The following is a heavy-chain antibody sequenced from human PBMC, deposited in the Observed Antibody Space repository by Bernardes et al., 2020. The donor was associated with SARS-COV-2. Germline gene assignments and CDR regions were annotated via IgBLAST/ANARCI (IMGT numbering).Heavy chain of an antibody. Sequence: GGSLRLCCAASEFTFSSYGMHWVRQAPGKGLEWVAVISYDGGEKFYADSVKGRFTISRDNSKNTLYLQMNSLRAEDTAVYYCATTPQYEYTRVFDFWGQGTLVTVSS. D-gene: IGHD2-15*01. CDR1: EFTFSSYG. CDR2: ISYDGGEK. V-gene: IGHV3-30*03. J-gene: IGHJ4*02. CDR3: ATTPQYEYTRVFDF.